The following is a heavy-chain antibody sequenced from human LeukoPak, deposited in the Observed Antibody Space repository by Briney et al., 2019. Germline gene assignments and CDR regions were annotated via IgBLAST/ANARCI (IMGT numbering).Heavy chain of an antibody. CDR2: ISGSGGST. Sequence: GGSLRLSCAASGFTFSSYAMSWVRQAPGKGLEWVSAISGSGGSTYYADSVKGRFTISRDNSKNTLYLQTNSLRAEDTAVYYCAKDLVSSGWYFGYWGQGTLVTVSS. D-gene: IGHD6-19*01. CDR1: GFTFSSYA. CDR3: AKDLVSSGWYFGY. J-gene: IGHJ4*02. V-gene: IGHV3-23*01.